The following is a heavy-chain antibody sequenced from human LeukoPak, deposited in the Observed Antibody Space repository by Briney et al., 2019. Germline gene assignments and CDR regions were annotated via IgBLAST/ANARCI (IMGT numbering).Heavy chain of an antibody. CDR3: ARENSSGYVSFYFVDY. CDR1: GFTFSSYS. Sequence: GGSLRLSCAASGFTFSSYSMNWVRQAPGKGLEWVSSISSSSSYIYYADSVKGRFTVSRDNAKNSLYLQMNSLRAEDTAVYYCARENSSGYVSFYFVDYWGQGTLVTVSS. V-gene: IGHV3-21*01. D-gene: IGHD5-12*01. CDR2: ISSSSSYI. J-gene: IGHJ4*02.